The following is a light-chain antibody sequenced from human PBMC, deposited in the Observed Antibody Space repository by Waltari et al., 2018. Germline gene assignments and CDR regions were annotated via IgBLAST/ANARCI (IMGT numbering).Light chain of an antibody. CDR3: SSYTSSSTLGV. Sequence: YQQQPCQAPKLVIYLVTNRPSGVSDRVSGSKSGNTASLSICGLQAEDESDYYCSSYTSSSTLGVFGGGTKLTVL. V-gene: IGLV2-14*01. J-gene: IGLJ2*01. CDR2: LVT.